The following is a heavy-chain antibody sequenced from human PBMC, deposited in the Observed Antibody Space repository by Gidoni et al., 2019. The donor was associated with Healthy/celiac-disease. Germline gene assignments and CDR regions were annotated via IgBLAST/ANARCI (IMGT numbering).Heavy chain of an antibody. V-gene: IGHV3-33*01. CDR1: GFTFSSYG. J-gene: IGHJ4*02. CDR2: IWYDGSNK. D-gene: IGHD6-19*01. CDR3: ARGSSGWTY. Sequence: QVQLVESGGGVVQPGRSLRLSCAGSGFTFSSYGMHWVRQAPGKGLEWVAVIWYDGSNKYYADSVKGRFTISRDNSKNTLYLQMNSLRAEDTAVYYCARGSSGWTYWGQGTLVTVSS.